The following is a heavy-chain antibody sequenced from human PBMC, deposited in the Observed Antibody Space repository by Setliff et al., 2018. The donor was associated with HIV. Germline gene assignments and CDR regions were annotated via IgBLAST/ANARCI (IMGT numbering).Heavy chain of an antibody. J-gene: IGHJ6*03. Sequence: SETLSLTCTVSGASMSSYFWSWVRQTPGKGLEWIGYVLSSGSATYNPSLKSRVAMSVDTSKNQFSLSLASPTAADTAVYYCARGSLFFYYMDIWGRGTTVTVSS. V-gene: IGHV4-59*08. CDR2: VLSSGSA. CDR3: ARGSLFFYYMDI. D-gene: IGHD2-21*01. CDR1: GASMSSYF.